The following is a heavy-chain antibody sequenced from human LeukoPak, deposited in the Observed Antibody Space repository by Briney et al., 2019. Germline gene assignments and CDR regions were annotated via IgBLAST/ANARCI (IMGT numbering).Heavy chain of an antibody. CDR3: ARGKGYYYYYGMDV. Sequence: PSETLSLTCAVYGGSFSGYYWSWIRQPPGKGQDWNGEINHSGSTNYNPSLKSRVTISVDTSKNQFSLKLSSVTAADTAVYYCARGKGYYYYYGMDVWGQGTTVTVSS. J-gene: IGHJ6*02. V-gene: IGHV4-34*01. CDR2: INHSGST. CDR1: GGSFSGYY.